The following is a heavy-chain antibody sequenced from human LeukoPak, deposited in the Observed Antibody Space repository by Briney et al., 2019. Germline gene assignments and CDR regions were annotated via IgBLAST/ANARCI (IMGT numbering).Heavy chain of an antibody. V-gene: IGHV3-30*18. J-gene: IGHJ4*02. CDR2: ISYDGSNK. CDR1: GFTFSSYE. Sequence: GGSLRLSCAASGFTFSSYEMNWVRQAPGKGLEWVAVISYDGSNKYYADSVKGRFTISRDSSKNTLYLQMNSLRAGDTAVYYCAKVSGDGYDFDYWGQGTLVTVSS. D-gene: IGHD5-24*01. CDR3: AKVSGDGYDFDY.